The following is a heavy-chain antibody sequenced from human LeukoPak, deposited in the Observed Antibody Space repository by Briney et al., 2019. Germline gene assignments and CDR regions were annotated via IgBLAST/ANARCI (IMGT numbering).Heavy chain of an antibody. Sequence: GGSLRLSCAASGFTVSGNYMSWVRQPPGKGLEWVSLLYSGGSTYCADSVKGRLSISRDNSKNTLYLQMNSLRAEDTAVYYCASRDKGYYYGMDVWGQGTTVTVSS. D-gene: IGHD5-24*01. CDR3: ASRDKGYYYGMDV. V-gene: IGHV3-66*01. CDR1: GFTVSGNY. CDR2: LYSGGST. J-gene: IGHJ6*02.